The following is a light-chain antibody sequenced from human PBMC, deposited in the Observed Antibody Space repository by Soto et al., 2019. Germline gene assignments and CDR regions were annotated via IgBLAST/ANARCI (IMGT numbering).Light chain of an antibody. Sequence: QSVLTQPPSVSAAPGQRVTIPCPGKSSYIGNNYVSWYQQLPGTAPKLLIYDNNKRPSGIPDRFSGSKSGTSATLGITGLQTGDEADYYCRTWDSSLSVYVFGTGTKVTVL. J-gene: IGLJ1*01. CDR2: DNN. V-gene: IGLV1-51*01. CDR1: SSYIGNNY. CDR3: RTWDSSLSVYV.